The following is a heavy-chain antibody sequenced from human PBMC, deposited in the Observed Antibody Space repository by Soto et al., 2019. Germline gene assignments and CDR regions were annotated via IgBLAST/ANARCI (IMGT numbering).Heavy chain of an antibody. V-gene: IGHV1-18*01. CDR3: ARDSAAGSYYYYGMDV. J-gene: IGHJ6*02. CDR1: GYTFTSYG. Sequence: GASVKVSCKASGYTFTSYGISWVRQAPGQGLEWMGWISAYNGNTNYAQKLQGRVTMTTDTSTSTAYMELRSLRSDDTAVYYCARDSAAGSYYYYGMDVWGQGTTVTVSS. CDR2: ISAYNGNT. D-gene: IGHD6-13*01.